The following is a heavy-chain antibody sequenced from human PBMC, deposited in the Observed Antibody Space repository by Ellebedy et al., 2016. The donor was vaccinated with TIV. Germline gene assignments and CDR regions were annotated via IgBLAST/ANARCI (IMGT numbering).Heavy chain of an antibody. V-gene: IGHV3-53*01. J-gene: IGHJ6*02. Sequence: PGGSLRLSCAVSGLTVSRSYLTWVRQAPGKGLEWISVIYPGADAGGSTSYAGYARGRFTLSRDNSRNTLYLQINNLRPEDTAIYYCARADSGLDVWGQGTTVTVSS. CDR3: ARADSGLDV. CDR1: GLTVSRSY. CDR2: IYPGADAGGST.